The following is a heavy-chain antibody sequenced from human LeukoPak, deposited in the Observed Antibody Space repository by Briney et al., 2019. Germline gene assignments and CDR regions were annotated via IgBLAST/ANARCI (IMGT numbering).Heavy chain of an antibody. D-gene: IGHD3-10*01. Sequence: SVKVSCKASGGTFSSYAISWVRQAPGQGLEWMGGIIPIFGTANYAQKFQGRVTITADESTSTAYMELSSLRSEDTAVYYCARGYYGSGSYYNGLGYWGQGTLVTVSS. V-gene: IGHV1-69*13. J-gene: IGHJ4*02. CDR2: IIPIFGTA. CDR1: GGTFSSYA. CDR3: ARGYYGSGSYYNGLGY.